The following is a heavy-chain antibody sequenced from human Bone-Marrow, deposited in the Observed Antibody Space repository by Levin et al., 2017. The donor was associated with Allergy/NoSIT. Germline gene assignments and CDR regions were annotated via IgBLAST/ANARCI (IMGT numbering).Heavy chain of an antibody. CDR1: GGSISSGGYY. J-gene: IGHJ2*01. V-gene: IGHV4-31*03. Sequence: SETLSLTCTVSGGSISSGGYYWSWIRQHPGTGLEWIGYIYYSGSTYYNPSLKSRVTISVDTSKNQFSLKLSSVTAADTAVYYCARVRCSSTSCYVGYFDLWGRGTLVTVSS. CDR3: ARVRCSSTSCYVGYFDL. D-gene: IGHD2-2*01. CDR2: IYYSGST.